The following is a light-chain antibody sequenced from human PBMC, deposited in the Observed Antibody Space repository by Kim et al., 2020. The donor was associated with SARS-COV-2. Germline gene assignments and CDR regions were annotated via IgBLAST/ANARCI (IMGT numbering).Light chain of an antibody. CDR1: SGDIGRYNL. J-gene: IGLJ2*01. V-gene: IGLV2-23*02. CDR2: EVT. Sequence: QSALSQPASVSGSRGQSIIFSCTGNSGDIGRYNLVSWYQQHPGKAPKLIIYEVTKRPSGVSSRFSGSKSGNTASLTISGLQAEDEADYYCCSYASSGTLFGGGTKLTVL. CDR3: CSYASSGTL.